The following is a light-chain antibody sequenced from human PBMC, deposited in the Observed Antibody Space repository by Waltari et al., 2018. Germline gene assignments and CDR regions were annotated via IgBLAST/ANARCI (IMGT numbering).Light chain of an antibody. CDR3: QQTFPTPQYT. CDR1: QNIHNY. J-gene: IGKJ2*01. CDR2: GAS. V-gene: IGKV1-39*01. Sequence: IQLTQSPSSLSASVGDRVTITCRASQNIHNYLNWYQHKPGEAPKFLISGASSLQGGVPSRFSGSGFGTQFTLAISSLQPEDFETYSRQQTFPTPQYTFGQGTNVEL.